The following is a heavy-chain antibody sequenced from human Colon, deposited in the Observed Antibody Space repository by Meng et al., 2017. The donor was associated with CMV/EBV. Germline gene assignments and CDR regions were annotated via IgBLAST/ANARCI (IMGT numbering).Heavy chain of an antibody. J-gene: IGHJ6*02. D-gene: IGHD1-1*01. CDR2: INHSGST. CDR1: GGSISSSSYY. Sequence: SETLSLTCTVSGGSISSSSYYWGWIRQPPGKGLEWIGEINHSGSTNYNPSLKSRVTISVDTSKNQFSLKLSSVTAADTAVYYCARGGNWNYYGMDVWGQGTTVTVSS. CDR3: ARGGNWNYYGMDV. V-gene: IGHV4-39*07.